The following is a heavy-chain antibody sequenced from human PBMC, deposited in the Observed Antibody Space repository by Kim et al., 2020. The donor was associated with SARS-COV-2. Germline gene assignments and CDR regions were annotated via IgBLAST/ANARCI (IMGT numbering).Heavy chain of an antibody. J-gene: IGHJ5*02. CDR3: ARGTYYYDSSGYYRGWFDP. Sequence: SETLSLTCTVSGCSISSGGYYWSWIRQHPGKGLEWIGYIYYSGSTYYNPSLKSRVTISVDTSKNQFSLKLSSVTAADTAVYYCARGTYYYDSSGYYRGWFDPWGQGTLVTVSS. D-gene: IGHD3-22*01. CDR2: IYYSGST. V-gene: IGHV4-31*03. CDR1: GCSISSGGYY.